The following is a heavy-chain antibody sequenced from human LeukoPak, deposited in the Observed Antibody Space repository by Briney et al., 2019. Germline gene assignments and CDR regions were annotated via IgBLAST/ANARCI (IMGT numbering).Heavy chain of an antibody. V-gene: IGHV4-59*01. CDR3: ARYSSSWYYFDY. CDR1: GGSISSYY. Sequence: SETLSLTCTVSGGSISSYYWSWIRQPPGKGLEWIGYIYYSGSTNYNPSLKSRVTISVDTSKNQFSLKLSSVTVADTAVYYCARYSSSWYYFDYWGQGTLVTVSS. J-gene: IGHJ4*02. D-gene: IGHD6-13*01. CDR2: IYYSGST.